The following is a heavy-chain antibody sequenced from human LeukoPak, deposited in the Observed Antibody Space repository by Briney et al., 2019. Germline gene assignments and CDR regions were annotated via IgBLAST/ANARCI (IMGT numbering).Heavy chain of an antibody. J-gene: IGHJ3*02. CDR2: IKQDGSEK. CDR3: ARKVPAASWAFDI. Sequence: GGSLRLSCAASGFTFSSYWMSWVRQAPGKGLEWVANIKQDGSEKYYVDSVKGRFTISRDNAKNSLHLQMNGLRAEDTAVYYCARKVPAASWAFDIWGQGTMVTVSS. D-gene: IGHD2-2*01. CDR1: GFTFSSYW. V-gene: IGHV3-7*01.